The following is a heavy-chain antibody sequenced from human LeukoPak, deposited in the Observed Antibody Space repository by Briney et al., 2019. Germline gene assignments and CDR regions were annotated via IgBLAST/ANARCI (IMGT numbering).Heavy chain of an antibody. CDR3: ARISAEYYFDY. Sequence: GESLKISCKGSGYSFTRKWIGWVRQMPGKGLEWMGIIYPGDSDTRYSPSFQGQVTISADKSISTAYLQWSSLKASDTATYYCARISAEYYFDYWGQGTLVTVSS. V-gene: IGHV5-51*01. D-gene: IGHD6-25*01. CDR2: IYPGDSDT. J-gene: IGHJ4*02. CDR1: GYSFTRKW.